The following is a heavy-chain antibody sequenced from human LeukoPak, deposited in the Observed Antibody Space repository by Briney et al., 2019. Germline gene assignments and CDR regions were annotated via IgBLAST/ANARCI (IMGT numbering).Heavy chain of an antibody. CDR2: IYPGDSDT. Sequence: GESLKISCKGSGYSFSTYWIAWVRQMPGKGLEWMGFIYPGDSDTRYSPSFQGQATISADKSISTAYLQWSSLKASDTAMYYCARSVVPAASAENNWFDPWGQGTLVTVSS. V-gene: IGHV5-51*01. CDR3: ARSVVPAASAENNWFDP. CDR1: GYSFSTYW. D-gene: IGHD2-2*01. J-gene: IGHJ5*02.